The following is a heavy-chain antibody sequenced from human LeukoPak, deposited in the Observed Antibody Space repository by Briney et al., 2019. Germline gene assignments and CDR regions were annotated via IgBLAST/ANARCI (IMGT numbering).Heavy chain of an antibody. Sequence: PGGSLRLSCAASGFTFSSYTMNWVRQAPGKGLVWVSRINSDGSSTSYADSVKGRFTISRDNAKNTLYLQMNSLRAEDTAVYYCARDLFSSSRFYYYYGMDVWGQGTTVTVSS. CDR2: INSDGSST. CDR3: ARDLFSSSRFYYYYGMDV. V-gene: IGHV3-74*01. CDR1: GFTFSSYT. J-gene: IGHJ6*02. D-gene: IGHD6-13*01.